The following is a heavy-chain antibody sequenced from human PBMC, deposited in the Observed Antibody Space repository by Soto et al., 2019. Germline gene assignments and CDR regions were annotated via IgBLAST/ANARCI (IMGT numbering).Heavy chain of an antibody. CDR1: GFTFSSYA. CDR2: ISYDGSNK. V-gene: IGHV3-30-3*01. J-gene: IGHJ4*02. Sequence: GGSLRLSCAASGFTFSSYAMHWVRQAPGKGLEWVAVISYDGSNKYYADSVKGRFTISRDNSKNTLYLQMNSLRAEDTAVYYCANGHQHTLYCSSTSCVGGGGYFDYWGQGTLVTVSS. CDR3: ANGHQHTLYCSSTSCVGGGGYFDY. D-gene: IGHD2-2*01.